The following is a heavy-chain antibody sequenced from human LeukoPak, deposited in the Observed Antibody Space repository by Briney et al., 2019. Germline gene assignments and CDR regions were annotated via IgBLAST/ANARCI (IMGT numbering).Heavy chain of an antibody. V-gene: IGHV3-48*03. J-gene: IGHJ4*02. CDR3: AREKSTTVADTFDY. D-gene: IGHD6-19*01. CDR2: ISSSGSTI. Sequence: GGSLRLSCAASGFTFSSYEMNWVRQAPGKGLEWVSYISSSGSTIYYADSVKGRFTISRDNAKNSLYLQMNSLRAEDTAVYYCAREKSTTVADTFDYWGQGTLVTVSS. CDR1: GFTFSSYE.